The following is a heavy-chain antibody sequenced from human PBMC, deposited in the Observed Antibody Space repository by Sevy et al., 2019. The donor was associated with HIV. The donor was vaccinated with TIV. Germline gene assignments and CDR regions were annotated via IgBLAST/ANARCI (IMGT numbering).Heavy chain of an antibody. CDR2: IYQDGSEK. D-gene: IGHD4-17*01. J-gene: IGHJ6*02. Sequence: GGSLRLSCAASGFSFRSYWMTWVRQAPGKGLEWVASIYQDGSEKYYMDSVKGRFTVSRDNAKNSLFLQMNSLRVEDTAVYYCAREGSYGDYMLSYYYGMVVWGQGTTVTASS. CDR3: AREGSYGDYMLSYYYGMVV. V-gene: IGHV3-7*01. CDR1: GFSFRSYW.